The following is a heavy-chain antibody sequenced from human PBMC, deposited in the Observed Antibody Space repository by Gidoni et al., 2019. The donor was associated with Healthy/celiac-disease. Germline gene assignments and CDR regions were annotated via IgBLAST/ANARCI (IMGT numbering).Heavy chain of an antibody. Sequence: QVQLVQSGAEVKKPGASVKVSCKASGYTFTGYYMHWVRQAPGQGLEWMGRINPNSGGTNYAQKFQGRVTMTRDTSISTAYMELSRLRSDDTAVYYCARRPLYCTGGVCTIGFDYWGQGTLVTVSS. D-gene: IGHD2-8*02. CDR3: ARRPLYCTGGVCTIGFDY. CDR1: GYTFTGYY. J-gene: IGHJ4*02. V-gene: IGHV1-2*06. CDR2: INPNSGGT.